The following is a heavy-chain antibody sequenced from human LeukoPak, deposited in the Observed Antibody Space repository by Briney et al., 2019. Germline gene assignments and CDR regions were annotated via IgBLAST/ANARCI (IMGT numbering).Heavy chain of an antibody. CDR1: GGPISSGGYY. Sequence: SETLSLTCTVSGGPISSGGYYWSWIRQHPGKGLEWIGYIYYSGSTYYNPSLKGRVTISVDTSKNQFSLKLSSVTAADMAVYYCARVQTTGQLFDYWGQGTLVTVSS. J-gene: IGHJ4*02. V-gene: IGHV4-31*03. D-gene: IGHD4-17*01. CDR2: IYYSGST. CDR3: ARVQTTGQLFDY.